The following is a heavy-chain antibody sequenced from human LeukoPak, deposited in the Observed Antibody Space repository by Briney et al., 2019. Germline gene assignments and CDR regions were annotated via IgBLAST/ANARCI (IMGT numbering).Heavy chain of an antibody. Sequence: SETLSLTCNVSGVSIRGGDYYWSWLRQPPGKTLEWISYIYESGSTYYNPSLKSRVTISVDPSNNQFSLQLSSVTAADTAVYYCARAPTDYGGSFDYWSQGTLVTVSS. J-gene: IGHJ4*02. V-gene: IGHV4-30-4*01. CDR2: IYESGST. D-gene: IGHD4-23*01. CDR3: ARAPTDYGGSFDY. CDR1: GVSIRGGDYY.